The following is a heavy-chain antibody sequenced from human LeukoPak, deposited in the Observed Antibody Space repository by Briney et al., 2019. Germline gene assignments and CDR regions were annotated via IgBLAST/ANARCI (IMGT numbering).Heavy chain of an antibody. CDR3: AELGITMIGGV. V-gene: IGHV3-21*01. CDR1: GFILSTYT. D-gene: IGHD3-10*02. CDR2: ISSGSSYI. J-gene: IGHJ6*04. Sequence: GGSLRLSCAASGFILSTYTMNWVRQAPGKGLEWVSSISSGSSYIYYADSLKGRFTISRDNAKNSVYLQMNSLRAEDTAVYYCAELGITMIGGVWGKGTTVTISS.